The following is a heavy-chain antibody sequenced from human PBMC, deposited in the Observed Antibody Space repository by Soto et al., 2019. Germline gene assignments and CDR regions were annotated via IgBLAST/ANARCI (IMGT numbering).Heavy chain of an antibody. CDR2: IFSNDDK. J-gene: IGHJ5*02. CDR3: ALIKDCSRTDCYLASFDP. D-gene: IGHD2-2*01. CDR1: GLSLTNGRLG. V-gene: IGHV2-26*01. Sequence: SCPTLVNPTETPTLTCTVSGLSLTNGRLGVSWIRQPPGKALEWLAHIFSNDDKSYSTSLKSRLTISKDISRSQVVLTMTNMDPVDSATYYCALIKDCSRTDCYLASFDPWGQGTMVTVSS.